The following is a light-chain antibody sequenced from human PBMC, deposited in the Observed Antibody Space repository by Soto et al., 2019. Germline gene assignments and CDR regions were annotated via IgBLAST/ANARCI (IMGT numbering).Light chain of an antibody. J-gene: IGKJ1*01. Sequence: DPHIAESPSSVSTSLVDTLTIAHRRSHSISSNLVWCQQKQGSDAKLLIYAASSWQSGVPSRFSGSGSGTDFTLTISSLQPEDFATYYCQQSYSTPPWTFGQGTKVDIK. CDR3: QQSYSTPPWT. V-gene: IGKV1-39*01. CDR2: AAS. CDR1: HSISSN.